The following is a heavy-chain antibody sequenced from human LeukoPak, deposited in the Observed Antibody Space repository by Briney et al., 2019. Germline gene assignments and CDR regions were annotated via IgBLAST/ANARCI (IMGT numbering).Heavy chain of an antibody. V-gene: IGHV3-11*04. J-gene: IGHJ3*02. CDR3: ARPARSGIYYPDAFEN. CDR1: GFTFDDYY. CDR2: ISSSGTAT. D-gene: IGHD3-10*01. Sequence: GGSLRLSCTASGFTFDDYYITWIRQAPGKGLDWVAYISSSGTATYYADSVKGGFTISRDNAKNSLYLQMDSLKAEDTAMYYCARPARSGIYYPDAFENWGQGTMVTVSS.